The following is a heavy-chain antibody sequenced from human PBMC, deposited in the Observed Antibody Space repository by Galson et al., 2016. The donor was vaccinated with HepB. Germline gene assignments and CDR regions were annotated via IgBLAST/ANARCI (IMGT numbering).Heavy chain of an antibody. D-gene: IGHD5-18*01. V-gene: IGHV3-7*01. CDR2: IKEDGSKT. J-gene: IGHJ4*02. Sequence: SLRLSCAASGFTVSSNYMNWVRQAPGKGLEWVASIKEDGSKTSYVDSVKGRFTISRDNAKNSLYLQMNSLRAEDTAVYYCARDRGIQLWSRDGFDYWGQGTLVTVSS. CDR1: GFTVSSNY. CDR3: ARDRGIQLWSRDGFDY.